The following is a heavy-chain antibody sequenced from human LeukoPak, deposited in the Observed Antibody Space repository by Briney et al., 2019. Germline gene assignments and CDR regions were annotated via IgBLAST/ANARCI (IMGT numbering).Heavy chain of an antibody. D-gene: IGHD3-10*01. Sequence: GGSLRLSCAASGFTFSSYEMSWVRQAPGKGLEWVSYISSSGSTIYYADSVKGRFTISRDNAKNSLYLQMNSLRAEDTAVYYCARVYGSGSPLSYFDYWGQGTLVTVSS. V-gene: IGHV3-48*03. CDR1: GFTFSSYE. CDR2: ISSSGSTI. CDR3: ARVYGSGSPLSYFDY. J-gene: IGHJ4*02.